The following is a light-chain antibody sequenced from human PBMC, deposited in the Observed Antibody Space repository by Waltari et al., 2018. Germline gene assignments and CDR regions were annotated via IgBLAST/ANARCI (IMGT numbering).Light chain of an antibody. Sequence: DIRLTQSPSSLSASVGDRVTITCQASQDVSKALNWYQHQPGKAPKLLIYDTSYLHTGVSSRFSGGGFGTEFTLTITSLHPEDTAVYYCQQYDNLPWTFGQGTKVEIK. CDR1: QDVSKA. CDR3: QQYDNLPWT. V-gene: IGKV1-33*01. CDR2: DTS. J-gene: IGKJ1*01.